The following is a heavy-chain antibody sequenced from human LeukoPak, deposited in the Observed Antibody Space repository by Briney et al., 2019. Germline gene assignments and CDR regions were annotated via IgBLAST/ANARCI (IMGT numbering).Heavy chain of an antibody. D-gene: IGHD2-21*01. Sequence: GGSLRLSCAASGFTFSDYYMSWIRQAPGKGLEWVSYISSSGSTIYYADSVKGRFTISRDNAKNSLYLQMNSLRAEDTAVYYCARSLRKHIVVVIAIPDPYFGYWGQGTLVTVSS. CDR1: GFTFSDYY. CDR3: ARSLRKHIVVVIAIPDPYFGY. CDR2: ISSSGSTI. V-gene: IGHV3-11*01. J-gene: IGHJ4*02.